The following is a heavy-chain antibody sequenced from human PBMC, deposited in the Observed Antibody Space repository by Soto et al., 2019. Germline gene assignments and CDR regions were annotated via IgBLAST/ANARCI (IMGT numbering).Heavy chain of an antibody. D-gene: IGHD3-10*02. Sequence: GGSLRLSCAASGFNFNTYAMSWVRQAPGKGLEWVSGISGGGGSIHYVDSVKGRFTISRDNSKNTLYLQMNSLRGEDTAVYYCAKGKSSNYVSHAFDVWGQGTMVTVSS. CDR3: AKGKSSNYVSHAFDV. CDR2: ISGGGGSI. CDR1: GFNFNTYA. J-gene: IGHJ3*01. V-gene: IGHV3-23*01.